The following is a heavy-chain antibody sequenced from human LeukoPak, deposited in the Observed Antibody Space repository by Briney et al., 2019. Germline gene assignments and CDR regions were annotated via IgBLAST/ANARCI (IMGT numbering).Heavy chain of an antibody. Sequence: GGSLRLSCAASGFTFSSYWMHWVRQAPGKGLVWVSRINSDGSSTSYADSVKGRFTISRDNAKNTLYLQMNSLRAEDTAVYYCAREVYSGSYLDYWGQGTLVTVSS. CDR3: AREVYSGSYLDY. D-gene: IGHD1-26*01. CDR2: INSDGSST. V-gene: IGHV3-74*01. CDR1: GFTFSSYW. J-gene: IGHJ4*02.